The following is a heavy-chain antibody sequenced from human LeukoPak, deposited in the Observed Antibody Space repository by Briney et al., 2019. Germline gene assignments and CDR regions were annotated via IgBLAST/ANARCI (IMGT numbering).Heavy chain of an antibody. D-gene: IGHD3-22*01. V-gene: IGHV4-34*01. CDR2: INHSGST. J-gene: IGHJ4*02. Sequence: SETLSLTFAVYGGSFSGYYWSWTRQPPGKGLEWIGEINHSGSTNYNPSLKSRVTISVDTSKNQFSLKLSSVTAADTAVYYCARGRWKRYYDSSGYIDYWGQGTLVTVSS. CDR1: GGSFSGYY. CDR3: ARGRWKRYYDSSGYIDY.